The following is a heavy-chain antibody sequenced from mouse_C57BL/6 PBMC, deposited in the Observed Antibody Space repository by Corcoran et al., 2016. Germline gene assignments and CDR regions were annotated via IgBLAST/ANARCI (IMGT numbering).Heavy chain of an antibody. CDR2: IYPRSGNT. CDR3: ARRLPYAMDY. V-gene: IGHV1-81*01. CDR1: DYTFTSYG. D-gene: IGHD6-1*01. J-gene: IGHJ4*01. Sequence: QGQLQQSGAELARPGASVKLSCKASDYTFTSYGLSWVKQRTGQGLEWIGEIYPRSGNTYYNEKFKDKATLTADKSSSSAYMELRSLTSEDSAVYFCARRLPYAMDYWGQETSVTVSS.